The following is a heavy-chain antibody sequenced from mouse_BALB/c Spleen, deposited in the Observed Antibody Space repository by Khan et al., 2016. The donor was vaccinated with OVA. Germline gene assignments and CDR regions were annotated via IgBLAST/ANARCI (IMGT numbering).Heavy chain of an antibody. CDR2: IWSGGST. J-gene: IGHJ3*01. CDR3: AIRDYYSAKGAWFPY. Sequence: QVQLKESGPGLVQPSQSLSITCTVSGFSLTNYGIHWVRQSPGKGLEWLGLIWSGGSTDYNEAFISRLSISKDKSKCQVLFKMNSLQTNDTAIFYCAIRDYYSAKGAWFPYWGLGNLVTVSA. V-gene: IGHV2-2*02. CDR1: GFSLTNYG. D-gene: IGHD1-1*01.